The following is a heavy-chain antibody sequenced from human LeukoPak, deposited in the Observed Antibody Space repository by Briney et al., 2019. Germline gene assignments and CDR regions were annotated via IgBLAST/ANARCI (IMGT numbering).Heavy chain of an antibody. D-gene: IGHD6-19*01. CDR3: AKVDGYNSGWYDS. J-gene: IGHJ5*01. V-gene: IGHV3-9*01. Sequence: GRSLRLSCAASGFTFDDYGMHWVRQPPGKGLEWVSGISWNSGNIGYVDSVKGRSTISRDNAKNSLYLQMDILKPEDTAFYYCAKVDGYNSGWYDSWGQGTLVTVSS. CDR1: GFTFDDYG. CDR2: ISWNSGNI.